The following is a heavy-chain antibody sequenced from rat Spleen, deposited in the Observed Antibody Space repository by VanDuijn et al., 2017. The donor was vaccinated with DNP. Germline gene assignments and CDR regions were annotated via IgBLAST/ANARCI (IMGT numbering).Heavy chain of an antibody. J-gene: IGHJ2*01. CDR2: ISSGGST. CDR1: GFSLTNFG. V-gene: IGHV2S12*01. Sequence: QVQLRESGPGLVQPSQTLSLTCTVSGFSLTNFGVNWVRQPPGKGLEWIAAISSGGSTYYNSALKSRLSISRDTSKSQVFLKMNSLQTEDTAMYFCAREGPYSSYIDWGQGVMVTVSS. D-gene: IGHD1-2*01. CDR3: AREGPYSSYID.